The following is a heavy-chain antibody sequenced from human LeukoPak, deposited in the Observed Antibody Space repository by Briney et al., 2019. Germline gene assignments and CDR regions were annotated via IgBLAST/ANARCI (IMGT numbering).Heavy chain of an antibody. CDR2: IRYDGNNK. D-gene: IGHD3-10*01. V-gene: IGHV3-30*02. J-gene: IGHJ4*02. Sequence: PGGSLRLSCAASGLTFSNYGVHWVRQAPGKGLEWVAFIRYDGNNKYYADSVKGRFTISRDNSKNTLFLQMNSLRADDTAVYYCAKDKRFLWFGELSDWGQGTLVTVSS. CDR3: AKDKRFLWFGELSD. CDR1: GLTFSNYG.